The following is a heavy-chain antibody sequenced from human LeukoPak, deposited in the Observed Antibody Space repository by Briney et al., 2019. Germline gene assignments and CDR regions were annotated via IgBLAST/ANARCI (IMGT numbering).Heavy chain of an antibody. V-gene: IGHV3-21*01. CDR2: ISSSSSYI. CDR3: ALWLACSSTSCYRPPRGGMDV. Sequence: KPGGSLRLSCAASGFTFSSYSMNWVRQAPGKGLGWVSSISSSSSYIYYADSVKGRFTISRDNAKNSLYLQMNSLRAEDTAVYYCALWLACSSTSCYRPPRGGMDVWGQGTTVTVSS. CDR1: GFTFSSYS. D-gene: IGHD2-2*01. J-gene: IGHJ6*02.